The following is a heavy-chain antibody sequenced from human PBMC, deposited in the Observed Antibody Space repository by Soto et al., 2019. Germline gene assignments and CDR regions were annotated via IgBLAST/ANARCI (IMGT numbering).Heavy chain of an antibody. D-gene: IGHD6-13*01. CDR3: ARDSKYSSSALVDY. Sequence: QVQLVQSGTEVMKPGASVKVPCKASGYTFTDYYIHWVRQAPGQGLEWMGWINPNSGGTNYAQNFLGRVTMTRDTSITTAYMELSRLRSDDTAVYYCARDSKYSSSALVDYWGQGTLVTVSS. J-gene: IGHJ4*02. CDR1: GYTFTDYY. CDR2: INPNSGGT. V-gene: IGHV1-2*02.